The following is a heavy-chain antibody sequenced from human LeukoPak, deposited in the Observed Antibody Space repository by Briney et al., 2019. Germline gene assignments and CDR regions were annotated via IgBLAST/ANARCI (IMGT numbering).Heavy chain of an antibody. J-gene: IGHJ4*02. CDR2: IYYSGST. CDR3: ARATYTSTLSKIDS. Sequence: SETLSLTCTVSGGSISGYYWSWIRQSPEKGLEWIGYIYYSGSTNYNPSLKSRVTISLDTSRDHFSLTLTSVTAADTAFYYCARATYTSTLSKIDSWGQGILVTVSS. D-gene: IGHD6-6*01. CDR1: GGSISGYY. V-gene: IGHV4-59*01.